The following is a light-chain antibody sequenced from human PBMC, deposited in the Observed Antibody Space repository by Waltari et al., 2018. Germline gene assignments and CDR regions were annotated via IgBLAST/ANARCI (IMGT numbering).Light chain of an antibody. CDR2: GAS. V-gene: IGKV3-20*01. CDR3: QQYGSSPVT. Sequence: EIVLTQSPGTMSLSPGERATLSCRASQSVSSSYLAWYQQKPGQAPRLLIYGASSRATGIPDMFSGSVSATDFTLTISRLEPEDFAVYYCQQYGSSPVTFGPGTKVDIK. CDR1: QSVSSSY. J-gene: IGKJ3*01.